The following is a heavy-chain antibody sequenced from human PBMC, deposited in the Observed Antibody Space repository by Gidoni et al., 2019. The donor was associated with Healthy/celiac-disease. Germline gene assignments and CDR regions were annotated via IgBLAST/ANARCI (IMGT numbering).Heavy chain of an antibody. CDR1: GWSLSGFY. CDR3: ARLKARSVPAAMPASFDY. V-gene: IGHV4-34*01. Sequence: QVQLQQWGAGLLKPSETLSLTSAVYGWSLSGFYWSWIRQPTGKGLEWIGEITHSGRTNYNPSLKSRVTISVDTSKNQFSLKLSSVTAADTAVYYCARLKARSVPAAMPASFDYWGQGTLVTVSS. J-gene: IGHJ4*02. CDR2: ITHSGRT. D-gene: IGHD2-2*01.